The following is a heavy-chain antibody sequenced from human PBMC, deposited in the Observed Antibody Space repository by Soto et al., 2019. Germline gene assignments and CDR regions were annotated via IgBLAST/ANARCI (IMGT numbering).Heavy chain of an antibody. CDR3: ARYSDIVVVVAATYYYYYGMAV. J-gene: IGHJ6*02. CDR1: GGTFSSYA. V-gene: IGHV1-69*01. CDR2: IIPIFGTA. Sequence: QVQLVQSGAEVKKPGSSVKVSCKASGGTFSSYAISWVRQAPGQGLEWMGGIIPIFGTAKYAQKFQGRVTITADEYTGSAYMALSSLRSEDTAVYYCARYSDIVVVVAATYYYYYGMAVWGQGTTVTVSS. D-gene: IGHD2-15*01.